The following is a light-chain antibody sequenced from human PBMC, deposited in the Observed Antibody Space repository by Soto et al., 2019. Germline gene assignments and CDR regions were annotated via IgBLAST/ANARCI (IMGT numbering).Light chain of an antibody. J-gene: IGKJ4*01. CDR1: QGISSY. V-gene: IGKV1-27*01. Sequence: DIQMTQSPSSLSASVGDRVTITCRASQGISSYLAWSQQKPGKVPKLLIYAASTLPSGVPSRFSGSGAGTEFALTSSSLQPEDVATYYFPSYNSPPLTCGGGTKLEI. CDR3: PSYNSPPLT. CDR2: AAS.